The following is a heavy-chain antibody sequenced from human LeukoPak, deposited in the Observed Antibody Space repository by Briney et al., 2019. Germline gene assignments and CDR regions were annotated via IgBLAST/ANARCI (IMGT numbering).Heavy chain of an antibody. CDR3: ARGGYYYYMDV. CDR1: GYTFSAHH. CDR2: INPNSSGA. V-gene: IGHV1-2*02. J-gene: IGHJ6*03. Sequence: GTSVKVSCKASGYTFSAHHVHWVRQAPGQGPEWMGWINPNSSGANLAQKFQGRVTLTRDTSITTVYMELNSLTSDDTAVYSCARGGYYYYMDVWGKGTTVTVSS. D-gene: IGHD3-10*01.